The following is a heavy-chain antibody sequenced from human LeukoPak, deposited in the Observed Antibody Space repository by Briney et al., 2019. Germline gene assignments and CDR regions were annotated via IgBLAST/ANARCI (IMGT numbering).Heavy chain of an antibody. CDR1: GGSISSYY. CDR3: ARVYSNYYGMDV. V-gene: IGHV4-59*08. CDR2: IYYSGST. D-gene: IGHD4-11*01. J-gene: IGHJ6*02. Sequence: SATLSLTCTVSGGSISSYYWSWIRQPPGKGLEWIGYIYYSGSTNYNPSLKSRVTISVDTSKNQFSLKLSSVTAADTAVYYCARVYSNYYGMDVWGQGTTVTVSS.